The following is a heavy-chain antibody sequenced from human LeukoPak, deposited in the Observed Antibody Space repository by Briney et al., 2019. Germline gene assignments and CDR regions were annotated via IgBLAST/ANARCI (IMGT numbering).Heavy chain of an antibody. CDR1: GGSISSYY. CDR2: IYTSGST. D-gene: IGHD1-26*01. Sequence: SETLSLTCTVSGGSISSYYWSWIRQPPGKGLEWIGRIYTSGSTNYNPSLKSRVAMSIDTSKNQFSLRLSSVTAADAAVYYCTNYNGRFDYWGQGTLVTVSS. V-gene: IGHV4-4*07. CDR3: TNYNGRFDY. J-gene: IGHJ4*02.